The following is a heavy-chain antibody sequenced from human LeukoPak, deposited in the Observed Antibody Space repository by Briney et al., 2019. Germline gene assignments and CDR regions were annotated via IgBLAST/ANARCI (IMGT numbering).Heavy chain of an antibody. CDR3: ARAKGTDSGYDLTMDH. V-gene: IGHV3-23*01. Sequence: GGSLRLSCAASGFTFSSYTMNWVRQAPGKGLEWVSNISSSGDFTYDVDSVKDRFTISRDNSKNTLYLQMSSLRAEDTAVYYCARAKGTDSGYDLTMDHWGQGTQVTVSS. CDR2: ISSSGDFT. CDR1: GFTFSSYT. J-gene: IGHJ4*02. D-gene: IGHD5-12*01.